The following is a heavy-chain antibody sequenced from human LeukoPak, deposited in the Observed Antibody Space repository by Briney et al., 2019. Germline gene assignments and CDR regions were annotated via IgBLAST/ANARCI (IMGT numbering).Heavy chain of an antibody. J-gene: IGHJ5*02. Sequence: SETLSLTCTVSGGSISSSSYYWGWIRQPPGKGLEWIGSIYYSGSTYYNPSLKSRVTMSVDTSKNQFSLKLSSVTAADTAVYYCARDHVVVVAATTWFDPWGQGTLVTVSS. CDR1: GGSISSSSYY. CDR3: ARDHVVVVAATTWFDP. V-gene: IGHV4-39*07. CDR2: IYYSGST. D-gene: IGHD2-15*01.